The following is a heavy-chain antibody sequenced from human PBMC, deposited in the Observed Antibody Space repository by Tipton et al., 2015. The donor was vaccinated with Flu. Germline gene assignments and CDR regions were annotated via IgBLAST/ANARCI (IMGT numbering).Heavy chain of an antibody. J-gene: IGHJ4*02. CDR1: GGSFSGYY. Sequence: LRLSCAVYGGSFSGYYWSWIRQPPGKGLEWIGEINHSGSTNYNPSLKSRVTISVDTSKNQFSLKLSSVTAADTAVYYRARGIVVVVAGDYFDYWGQGTLVTVSS. V-gene: IGHV4-34*01. CDR3: ARGIVVVVAGDYFDY. D-gene: IGHD2-15*01. CDR2: INHSGST.